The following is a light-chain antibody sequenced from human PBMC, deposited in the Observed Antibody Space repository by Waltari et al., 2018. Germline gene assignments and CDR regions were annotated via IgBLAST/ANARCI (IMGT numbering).Light chain of an antibody. CDR3: QKYNSAPLT. J-gene: IGKJ4*01. CDR2: AAS. CDR1: QAISNY. Sequence: DIQMTQSPSSLSASGGDRVPITCRASQAISNYLAWYQQKPGKVPKLLIYAASILQSGVPSRFSGTGSGTGFSLTISSLQPEDVATHYCQKYNSAPLTFGGGTKVEIK. V-gene: IGKV1-27*01.